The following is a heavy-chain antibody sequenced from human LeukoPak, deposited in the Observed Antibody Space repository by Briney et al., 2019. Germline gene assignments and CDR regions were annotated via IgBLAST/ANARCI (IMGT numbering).Heavy chain of an antibody. J-gene: IGHJ4*02. Sequence: SETLSLTCAVYGGSFSGYYWSWIRQPPGKGLEWIGEINHSGSTNYNLSLKSRVTMSVDTSKNQFSLILNSVTAADTAIYYCAKTLLRGLYYFDRWGQGTLVTVSS. CDR1: GGSFSGYY. D-gene: IGHD3-10*01. V-gene: IGHV4-34*01. CDR2: INHSGST. CDR3: AKTLLRGLYYFDR.